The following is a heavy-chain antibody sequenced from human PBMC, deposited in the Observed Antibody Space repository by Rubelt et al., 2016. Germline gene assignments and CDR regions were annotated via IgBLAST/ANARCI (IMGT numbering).Heavy chain of an antibody. CDR1: GGSISSRSYY. CDR2: FDYTGVT. V-gene: IGHV4-39*07. D-gene: IGHD6-13*01. Sequence: QLQLHESGPGLVRPSETLSLTCTVSGGSISSRSYYWGWIRQPQGQGLEWLGTFDYTGVTYYNPSLNSRVNISGDTSTNQFSLKRSSVTAADTAVDDCARTPSTWSRKIDYWGQGTLVTVSS. J-gene: IGHJ4*02. CDR3: ARTPSTWSRKIDY.